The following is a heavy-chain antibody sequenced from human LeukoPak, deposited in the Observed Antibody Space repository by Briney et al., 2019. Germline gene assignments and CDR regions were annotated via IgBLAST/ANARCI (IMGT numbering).Heavy chain of an antibody. V-gene: IGHV4-38-2*02. CDR2: IYHSGST. Sequence: SETLSLTCTVSGYSISSGYYWGWIRQPPGKGLEWIGSIYHSGSTYYNPSLKSRVTISVDTSKNQFSLKLSSVTAADTAVYYCARERPGIAAAHHFDYWGQGTLVTVSS. CDR1: GYSISSGYY. CDR3: ARERPGIAAAHHFDY. D-gene: IGHD6-13*01. J-gene: IGHJ4*02.